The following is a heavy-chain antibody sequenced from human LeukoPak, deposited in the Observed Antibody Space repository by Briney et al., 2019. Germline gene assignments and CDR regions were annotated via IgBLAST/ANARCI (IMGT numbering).Heavy chain of an antibody. CDR3: ARDNYGSGSYSWSKRLDY. CDR2: ISGSGGST. CDR1: GFTFSSYG. Sequence: GGSLRLSCAASGFTFSSYGMSWVRQAPGKGLEWVSAISGSGGSTYYADSVKGRFTISRDNAKNSLYLQMNSLRAEDTAVYYCARDNYGSGSYSWSKRLDYWGQGTLVTVSS. V-gene: IGHV3-23*01. J-gene: IGHJ4*02. D-gene: IGHD3-10*01.